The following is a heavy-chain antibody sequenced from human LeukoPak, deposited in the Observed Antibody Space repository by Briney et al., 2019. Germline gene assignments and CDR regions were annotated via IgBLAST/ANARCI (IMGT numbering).Heavy chain of an antibody. J-gene: IGHJ6*03. CDR2: MTPNSANT. CDR1: GYTFTIYD. V-gene: IGHV1-8*01. Sequence: AAVNVSCMASGYTFTIYDIMWVRHATAQGLQSMGWMTPNSANTGYAEKFQGRVAITRNTSVSTDHIELRSLRSEDTAVYYCARKGGSSSWYFANYYYYYYMDVWGKGTTVTISS. D-gene: IGHD6-13*01. CDR3: ARKGGSSSWYFANYYYYYYMDV.